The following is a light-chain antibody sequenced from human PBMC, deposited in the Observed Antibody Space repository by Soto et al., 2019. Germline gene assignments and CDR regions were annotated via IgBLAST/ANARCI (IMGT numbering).Light chain of an antibody. CDR3: SSYTSSSTLVV. Sequence: QPALTQPASVSGSPGQSITISCTGTSSDVGGYNYVSWYQQHPGKAPKFMIYDVSNRPSGVSNRFSGSKSGNTASLTISGLQAGDEADYYCSSYTSSSTLVVFGGGTKLTVL. J-gene: IGLJ2*01. CDR1: SSDVGGYNY. V-gene: IGLV2-14*01. CDR2: DVS.